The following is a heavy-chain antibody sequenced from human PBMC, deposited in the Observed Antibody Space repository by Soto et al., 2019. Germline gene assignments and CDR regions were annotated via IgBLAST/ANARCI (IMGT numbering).Heavy chain of an antibody. CDR1: GFTFSSYA. Sequence: RGSLRLSCAASGFTFSSYAMHWVRQAPGKGLEWVAVISYDGSNKYYADSVKGRFTISRDNSKNTLYLQMNSLRAEDTAVYYCARGYYYGSGEPPWFDPWAPGSLVIASS. V-gene: IGHV3-30-3*01. J-gene: IGHJ5*02. CDR2: ISYDGSNK. D-gene: IGHD3-10*01. CDR3: ARGYYYGSGEPPWFDP.